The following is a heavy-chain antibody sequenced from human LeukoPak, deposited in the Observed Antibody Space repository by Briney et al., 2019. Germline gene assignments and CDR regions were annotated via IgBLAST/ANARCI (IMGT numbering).Heavy chain of an antibody. CDR3: TSTVDY. CDR2: ISSSGNTK. Sequence: GESLRLSCAASGFTFSSYEMNWVRQAPGKGLEWVSYISSSGNTKYYADSVEGRFTISRDNAKNSLYLQMNSLTAEDTAVYYCTSTVDYWGQGTLVTVSS. V-gene: IGHV3-48*03. D-gene: IGHD4-17*01. CDR1: GFTFSSYE. J-gene: IGHJ4*02.